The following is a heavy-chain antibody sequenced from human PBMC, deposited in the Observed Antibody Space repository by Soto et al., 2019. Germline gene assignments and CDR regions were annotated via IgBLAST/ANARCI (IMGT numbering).Heavy chain of an antibody. CDR1: GFTVSSNY. CDR2: IYSGGST. CDR3: ASACGGNTTKLDP. J-gene: IGHJ5*02. V-gene: IGHV3-66*01. D-gene: IGHD2-15*01. Sequence: PGGSLRLSCAASGFTVSSNYMSWVRQAPGKGLEWVSVIYSGGSTYYADSVKGRFTISRDNSKNTLYLQMNSLRAEDTAVYYCASACGGNTTKLDPWGQETLVTVSS.